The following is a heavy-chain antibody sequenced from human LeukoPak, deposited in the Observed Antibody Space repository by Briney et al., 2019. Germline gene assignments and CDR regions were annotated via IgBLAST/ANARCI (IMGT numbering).Heavy chain of an antibody. D-gene: IGHD2-2*01. CDR3: ARAGKEYQFHGMDV. CDR2: IGTAGDT. CDR1: GFSFSTYD. Sequence: GGPLRLSCVASGFSFSTYDMFWVRQPTGKGLEWVSVIGTAGDTYYPDSVKDRFTISRDNVRNSLYLQIINLRAGDTAIYYCARAGKEYQFHGMDVWGQGSTVTVSS. V-gene: IGHV3-13*01. J-gene: IGHJ6*02.